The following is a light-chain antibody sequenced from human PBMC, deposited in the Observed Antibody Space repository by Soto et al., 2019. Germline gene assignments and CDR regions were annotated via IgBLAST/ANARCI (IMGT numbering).Light chain of an antibody. Sequence: EIVLTQSPGTLSLSPGERATLSCRASQSVSSTYLAWYQQKPGQAPRLLIHGVSSRATGIQDRFSGRGSGTAFTLTIRRLEPEDFAVYYCQQYGSSPITFGQGTRLEIK. CDR3: QQYGSSPIT. CDR1: QSVSSTY. J-gene: IGKJ5*01. V-gene: IGKV3-20*01. CDR2: GVS.